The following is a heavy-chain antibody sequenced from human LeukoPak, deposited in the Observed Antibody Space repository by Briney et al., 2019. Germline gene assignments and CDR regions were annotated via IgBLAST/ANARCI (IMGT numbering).Heavy chain of an antibody. CDR1: GGSISSSSYY. CDR2: IYYSGST. J-gene: IGHJ3*02. Sequence: SETLSLTCIVSGGSISSSSYYWGWIRQPPGKGLEWIGSIYYSGSTYYNPSLKSRVTISVDTSRNQFSLKLSSVTAADAAVYYCARLYSYGPLFDAFDIWGQGTMVTVSS. D-gene: IGHD5-18*01. CDR3: ARLYSYGPLFDAFDI. V-gene: IGHV4-39*01.